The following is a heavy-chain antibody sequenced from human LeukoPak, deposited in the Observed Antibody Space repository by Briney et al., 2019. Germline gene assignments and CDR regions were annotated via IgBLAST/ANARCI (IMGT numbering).Heavy chain of an antibody. CDR2: IIPIFGTA. CDR1: GGTFSSYA. V-gene: IGHV1-69*05. D-gene: IGHD2-15*01. Sequence: SVKVSCKASGGTFSSYAISWVRQAPGQGLEWMGRIIPIFGTANYAQKFQGRVTITTDESTSTAYVELSSLRSEDTAVYYCARGDGYCSGGSCYSFAPLDYWGQGTLVTVSS. J-gene: IGHJ4*02. CDR3: ARGDGYCSGGSCYSFAPLDY.